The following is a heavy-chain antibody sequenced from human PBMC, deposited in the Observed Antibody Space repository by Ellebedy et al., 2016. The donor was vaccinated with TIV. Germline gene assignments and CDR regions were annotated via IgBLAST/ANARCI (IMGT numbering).Heavy chain of an antibody. CDR1: GFSFSRHW. CDR3: AALDTVLAHVGSGGY. CDR2: IKSDASEK. J-gene: IGHJ4*02. D-gene: IGHD5-18*01. V-gene: IGHV3-7*02. Sequence: GESLKISXLASGFSFSRHWMSWVRQAPGKGLEWMTNIKSDASEKYYIDSLKGRFIISRDNVRNSLYLQINSLRIEDTGVYYCAALDTVLAHVGSGGYWGQGTLVTVSS.